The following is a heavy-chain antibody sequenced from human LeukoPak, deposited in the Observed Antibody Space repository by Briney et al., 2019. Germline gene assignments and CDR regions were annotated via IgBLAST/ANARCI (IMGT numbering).Heavy chain of an antibody. CDR3: ASGDYGDPPLNY. V-gene: IGHV1-69*06. Sequence: SVKVSCKASGGTFSNYAISWVRQAPGQGLEWMGGIIPIFGTANYAQKFRGRVTITADKSTRTAYMELSSLRSEDTAVYYCASGDYGDPPLNYWGQGTLVTVSS. D-gene: IGHD4/OR15-4a*01. CDR2: IIPIFGTA. CDR1: GGTFSNYA. J-gene: IGHJ4*02.